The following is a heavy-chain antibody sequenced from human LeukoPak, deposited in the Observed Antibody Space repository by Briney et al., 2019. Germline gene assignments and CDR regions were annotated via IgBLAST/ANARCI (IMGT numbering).Heavy chain of an antibody. J-gene: IGHJ4*02. V-gene: IGHV4-4*07. Sequence: SETLSLTCTVSGGSISSYYWSWIRQPAGKGLEWIGRIYTSGSTNYNPSLKSRVTMSVDTFKNQFSLKLSSVTAADTAVYYCARDPRCSSTSCYGSYFDYWGQGTLVTVSS. CDR2: IYTSGST. D-gene: IGHD2-2*01. CDR1: GGSISSYY. CDR3: ARDPRCSSTSCYGSYFDY.